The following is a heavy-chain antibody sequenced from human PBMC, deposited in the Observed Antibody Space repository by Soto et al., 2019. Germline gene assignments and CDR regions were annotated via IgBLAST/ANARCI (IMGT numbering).Heavy chain of an antibody. CDR2: IKQDGSEI. V-gene: IGHV3-7*01. D-gene: IGHD2-8*01. CDR3: GRNNGWTPDS. CDR1: GFPFSNYW. Sequence: GGSLRLSCTASGFPFSNYWMNWVRHAPGKGLEWVAIIKQDGSEIHYVDSVKGRFNISRDNAKNSLYLHMTNLKAEDTAVYSCGRNNGWTPDSWGRGIQVTVSS. J-gene: IGHJ4*02.